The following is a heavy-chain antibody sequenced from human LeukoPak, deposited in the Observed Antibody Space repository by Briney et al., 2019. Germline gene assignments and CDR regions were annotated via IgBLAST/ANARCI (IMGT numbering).Heavy chain of an antibody. J-gene: IGHJ4*02. CDR3: ARADDDYCSGGSCLLDY. Sequence: SETLSLTCTVSGGSISSYYWSWVRQPPGKGLERIGYIYYSGSTNYNPSLTSRDTISVDTSKNQFSLKLSSVTAADTAVYYCARADDDYCSGGSCLLDYWGQGTLVTVSS. V-gene: IGHV4-59*01. D-gene: IGHD2-15*01. CDR1: GGSISSYY. CDR2: IYYSGST.